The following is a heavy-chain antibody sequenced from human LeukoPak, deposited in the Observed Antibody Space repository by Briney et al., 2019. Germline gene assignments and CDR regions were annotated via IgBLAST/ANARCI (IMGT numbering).Heavy chain of an antibody. D-gene: IGHD1-1*01. Sequence: ASVTVSCTASVYTFTSYFLHWVRQAPGQGLEWIGVINPSGGSPSYAQKLEGRVMMTRDTSTSTVYMELTSLRSEDTAEYYCARASVTRGDAFDIWGQGTTVTV. J-gene: IGHJ3*02. CDR3: ARASVTRGDAFDI. CDR1: VYTFTSYF. CDR2: INPSGGSP. V-gene: IGHV1-46*04.